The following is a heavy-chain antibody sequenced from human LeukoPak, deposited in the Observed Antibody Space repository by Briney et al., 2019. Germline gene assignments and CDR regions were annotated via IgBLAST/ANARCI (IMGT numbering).Heavy chain of an antibody. V-gene: IGHV3-33*01. D-gene: IGHD3-22*01. CDR3: ARFYDSSGYYYPDAFDI. J-gene: IGHJ3*02. CDR1: GFTFSSYG. CDR2: IWYDGSNK. Sequence: GGSLRLSCAASGFTFSSYGMHWVRQAPGKGLEWVAVIWYDGSNKYYADSVKGRFTISRDNSKNTLYLQINSLRAEDTAVYYCARFYDSSGYYYPDAFDIWGQGTMVTVSS.